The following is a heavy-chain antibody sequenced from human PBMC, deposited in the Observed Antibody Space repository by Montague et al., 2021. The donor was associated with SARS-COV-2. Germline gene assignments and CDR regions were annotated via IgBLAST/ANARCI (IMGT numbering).Heavy chain of an antibody. D-gene: IGHD3-3*01. CDR1: GGSISSYY. CDR3: ARAPVAHITIFGVVTSFDY. CDR2: IYYSGST. J-gene: IGHJ4*02. V-gene: IGHV4-59*01. Sequence: SETLSLTCIVSGGSISSYYWSWIRQPPGKGLEWIGYIYYSGSTNXNPSLKSRVTISVDTSKNQFSLKLSSVTAADTAVYYCARAPVAHITIFGVVTSFDYWGQGTLVTVSS.